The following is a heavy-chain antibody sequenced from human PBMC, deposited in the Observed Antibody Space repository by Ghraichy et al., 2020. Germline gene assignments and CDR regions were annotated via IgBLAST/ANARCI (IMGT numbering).Heavy chain of an antibody. CDR1: GGSISSSSYY. CDR3: ARQISPYDYGD. D-gene: IGHD4-17*01. J-gene: IGHJ4*02. V-gene: IGHV4-39*01. Sequence: SQTLSLTCTVSGGSISSSSYYWGWIRQPPGKGLEWIGSIYYSGSTYYNPSLKSRVTISVDTSKNQFSLKLSSVTAADTAVYYCARQISPYDYGDWGQGTLVTVSS. CDR2: IYYSGST.